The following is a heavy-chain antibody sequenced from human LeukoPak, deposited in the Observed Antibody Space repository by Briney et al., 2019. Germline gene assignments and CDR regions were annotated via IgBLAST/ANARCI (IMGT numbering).Heavy chain of an antibody. CDR3: ARPATYYYDSSGYRPTAFDI. J-gene: IGHJ3*02. V-gene: IGHV4-34*01. Sequence: PSETLSLTCAVYGGSFSGYYWSWIRQPPGKGLEWIGEINHSGSTNYNPSLKSRVTISVDTSKNQFSLKLSSVTAADTAVYYCARPATYYYDSSGYRPTAFDIWGQGTMVTVSS. CDR2: INHSGST. D-gene: IGHD3-22*01. CDR1: GGSFSGYY.